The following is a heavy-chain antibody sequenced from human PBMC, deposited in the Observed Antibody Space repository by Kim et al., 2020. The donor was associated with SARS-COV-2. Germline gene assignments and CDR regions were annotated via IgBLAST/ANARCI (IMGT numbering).Heavy chain of an antibody. Sequence: GGSLRLSCAASGFTFSDSAMHWVRQASGKGLEWIGRIRSKTNNYATAYAESVKGRFTSSRDYSKNTSFQQMTSLNTENTALYYSTTPARRDYY. V-gene: IGHV3-73*01. CDR1: GFTFSDSA. CDR3: TTPARRDYY. CDR2: IRSKTNNYAT. J-gene: IGHJ6*01.